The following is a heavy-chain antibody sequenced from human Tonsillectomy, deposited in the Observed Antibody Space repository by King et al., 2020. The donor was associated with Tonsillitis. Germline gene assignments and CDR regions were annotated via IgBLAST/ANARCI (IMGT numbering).Heavy chain of an antibody. J-gene: IGHJ4*02. Sequence: QLVQSGGGLVKPGGSLRLSCAASGFTFSSYSMNWVRQTPGKGLEWVSSISSSSSYIYYADSVKGRFTISRDNAKNSLYLQMNSLRAEDTAVYYCARGGSPGGWYLDYWGQGTLVTVSS. CDR1: GFTFSSYS. D-gene: IGHD6-19*01. CDR3: ARGGSPGGWYLDY. CDR2: ISSSSSYI. V-gene: IGHV3-21*01.